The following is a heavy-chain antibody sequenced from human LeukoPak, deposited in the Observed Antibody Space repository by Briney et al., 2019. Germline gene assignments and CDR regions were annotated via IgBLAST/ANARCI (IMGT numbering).Heavy chain of an antibody. D-gene: IGHD6-13*01. Sequence: ASVKVSCKASGYTFTSYGISWVRQAPGQGLEWMGWISAYNGNTNYAQKLQGRVTMTTDTSTSTAYMELRSLRSDGTAVYYCARAYSSWYDDYYYGMDVWGQGTTVTVSS. CDR2: ISAYNGNT. V-gene: IGHV1-18*01. CDR3: ARAYSSWYDDYYYGMDV. J-gene: IGHJ6*02. CDR1: GYTFTSYG.